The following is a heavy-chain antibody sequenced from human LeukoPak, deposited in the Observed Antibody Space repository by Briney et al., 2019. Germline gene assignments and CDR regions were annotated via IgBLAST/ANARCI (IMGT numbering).Heavy chain of an antibody. CDR1: GFTFSSYW. D-gene: IGHD6-13*01. V-gene: IGHV3-7*01. Sequence: GGSLRLSCAASGFTFSSYWMSWVRQAPGKGLEWVANIKQDGSEKYYVDSVKGRFTISRDNAKNSLYLQMNSLRAEDTAVYYCARVLGSSWYTVYYYYMDVWGKGTTVTVSS. J-gene: IGHJ6*03. CDR3: ARVLGSSWYTVYYYYMDV. CDR2: IKQDGSEK.